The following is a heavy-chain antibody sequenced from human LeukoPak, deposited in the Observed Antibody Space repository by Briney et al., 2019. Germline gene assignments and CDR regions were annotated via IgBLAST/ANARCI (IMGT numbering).Heavy chain of an antibody. D-gene: IGHD4-11*01. CDR1: GYTFTSYG. V-gene: IGHV1-18*01. CDR2: ISAYNGNT. J-gene: IGHJ4*02. Sequence: GASVKVSCKASGYTFTSYGISWVRQAPGQGLEWMGWISAYNGNTNYAQKLQGRVTMTTDTSTSTAYMELRSLRSDDTAVYYCAGVVPDYSNYRIYDYWGQGTLVTVSS. CDR3: AGVVPDYSNYRIYDY.